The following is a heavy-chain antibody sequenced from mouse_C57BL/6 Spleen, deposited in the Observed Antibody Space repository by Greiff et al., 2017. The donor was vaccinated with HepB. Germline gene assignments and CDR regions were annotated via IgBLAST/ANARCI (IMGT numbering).Heavy chain of an antibody. V-gene: IGHV1-50*01. Sequence: QVQLQQPGAELVKPGASVKLSCKASGYTFTSYWMQWVKQRPGQGLEWIGEIDPSDSYTNYNQKFKGKATLTVDTSSSTAYMQRSSLTSEDSAVYYCARRFTTVVMYFDVWGTVTTVTVSS. CDR2: IDPSDSYT. CDR1: GYTFTSYW. CDR3: ARRFTTVVMYFDV. J-gene: IGHJ1*03. D-gene: IGHD1-1*01.